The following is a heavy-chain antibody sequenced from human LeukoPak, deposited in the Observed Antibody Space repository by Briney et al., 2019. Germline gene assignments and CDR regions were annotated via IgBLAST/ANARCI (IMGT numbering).Heavy chain of an antibody. CDR1: DGSISSGGYY. V-gene: IGHV4-31*03. J-gene: IGHJ4*02. D-gene: IGHD5-18*01. Sequence: TLSLTCTVSDGSISSGGYYWSWIRQHPGKGLEWIGYIYYSGSTYYNPSLKSRVTISVDTSKNQFSLKLSSVSAADTAVYYCARAPVADTAMAADYWGQGTLVTVSS. CDR3: ARAPVADTAMAADY. CDR2: IYYSGST.